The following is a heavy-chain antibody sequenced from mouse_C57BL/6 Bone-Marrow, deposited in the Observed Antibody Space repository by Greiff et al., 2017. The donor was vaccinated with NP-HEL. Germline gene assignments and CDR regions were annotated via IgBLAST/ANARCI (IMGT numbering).Heavy chain of an antibody. CDR2: IYPRSGNT. V-gene: IGHV1-81*01. CDR1: GYTFTSYG. Sequence: QVQLQQSGAELARPGASVKLSCKASGYTFTSYGISWVKQRTGQGLEWIGEIYPRSGNTYYNEKFKGKATLTADKSSSTAYMELRSLTSEDSAVYFCARGNYDYDGVAYWGQGTLVTVSA. CDR3: ARGNYDYDGVAY. J-gene: IGHJ3*01. D-gene: IGHD2-4*01.